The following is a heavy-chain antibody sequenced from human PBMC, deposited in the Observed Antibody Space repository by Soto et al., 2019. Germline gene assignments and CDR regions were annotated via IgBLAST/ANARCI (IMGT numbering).Heavy chain of an antibody. CDR1: GGSISSYD. Sequence: PXGTLSLTCTVSGGSISSYDWSWIRQPAGKGLEWIGRIYTSGSTNYNPSLKGRVTMSVDTSKNQFSLKLSSVTAADTAVYYCERDEAAAGTEIGYWGQGTLVTVSS. CDR3: ERDEAAAGTEIGY. V-gene: IGHV4-4*07. D-gene: IGHD6-13*01. CDR2: IYTSGST. J-gene: IGHJ4*02.